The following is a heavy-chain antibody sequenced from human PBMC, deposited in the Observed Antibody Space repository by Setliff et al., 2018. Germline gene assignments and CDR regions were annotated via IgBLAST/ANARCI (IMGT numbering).Heavy chain of an antibody. CDR3: ARYDSSGYHYYYGMDV. V-gene: IGHV5-51*01. J-gene: IGHJ6*02. CDR1: GYNFANYW. CDR2: IYPDDSDS. Sequence: GESLKISCRASGYNFANYWIGWVRQMPGKGLEWMAIIYPDDSDSRHSPPFRGQVTISADKSISTAYLQWSSLKASDTAMYYCARYDSSGYHYYYGMDVWGQGTTVTVSS. D-gene: IGHD3-22*01.